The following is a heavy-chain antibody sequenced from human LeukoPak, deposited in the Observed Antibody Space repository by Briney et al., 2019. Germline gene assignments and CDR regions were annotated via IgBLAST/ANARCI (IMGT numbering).Heavy chain of an antibody. CDR2: INHSGST. D-gene: IGHD3-9*01. Sequence: SETLSITCAVYGGSFSGYYWSWIRQPPGKGLEWIGEINHSGSTNYNPSLKSRVTISVDTSKNQSSLKLSSVTAADTAVYYCARGDYYDILTGYRGLDYWGQGTLVTVSS. CDR3: ARGDYYDILTGYRGLDY. J-gene: IGHJ4*02. V-gene: IGHV4-34*01. CDR1: GGSFSGYY.